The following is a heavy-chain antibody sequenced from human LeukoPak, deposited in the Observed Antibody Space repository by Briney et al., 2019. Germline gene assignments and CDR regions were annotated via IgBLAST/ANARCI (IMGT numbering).Heavy chain of an antibody. CDR2: ISSSGSSI. D-gene: IGHD2-2*01. V-gene: IGHV3-48*03. CDR3: ARKYCSSTSCLFDC. Sequence: GGSLRLSCAASGFTFSSYEMNWARQAPGKGLEWVSYISSSGSSIYYADSVKGRFTISRDNAKNSLYLQMNSLRAEDTAVYHCARKYCSSTSCLFDCWGQGTLVTVSS. J-gene: IGHJ4*02. CDR1: GFTFSSYE.